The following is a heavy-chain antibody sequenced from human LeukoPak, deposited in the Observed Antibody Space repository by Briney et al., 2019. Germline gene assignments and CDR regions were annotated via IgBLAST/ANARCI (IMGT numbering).Heavy chain of an antibody. Sequence: SETLSLTCTVSGGSISSGGYYWSWIRQHPGTGLEWIGYIYYSGSTYYNPSLKSRVTISVDTSKNQFSLKLSSVTAADTAVYYCASGRIQYFDYWGQGTLVTVSS. CDR3: ASGRIQYFDY. D-gene: IGHD5-18*01. CDR1: GGSISSGGYY. CDR2: IYYSGST. V-gene: IGHV4-31*03. J-gene: IGHJ4*02.